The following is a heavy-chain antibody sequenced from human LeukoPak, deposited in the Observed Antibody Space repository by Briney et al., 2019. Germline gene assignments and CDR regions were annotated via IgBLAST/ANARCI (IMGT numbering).Heavy chain of an antibody. Sequence: ASETLSLTCTVSGGSISSYYWSWIRQPPGKGLEWIGYIYYSGSTNYNPSLKSRVTISVDTSKNQFSLKLSSVTAADTAVYYCAREDRRYCSNTSCPAPFDYWGQGTLVTVSS. CDR2: IYYSGST. D-gene: IGHD2-2*01. CDR1: GGSISSYY. J-gene: IGHJ4*02. CDR3: AREDRRYCSNTSCPAPFDY. V-gene: IGHV4-59*01.